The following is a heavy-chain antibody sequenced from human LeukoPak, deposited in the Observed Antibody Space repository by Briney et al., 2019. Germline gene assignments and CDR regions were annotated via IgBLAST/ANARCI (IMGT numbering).Heavy chain of an antibody. CDR1: GFSFNSYW. V-gene: IGHV3-7*03. CDR3: ARDRGLRYFDSFDF. D-gene: IGHD3-9*01. Sequence: PGGSLRLSCAASGFSFNSYWMSGVRQAPGKGLEWVAHIRKDGSDKYYLDSVKARFTISRDNVKNLVHLQMNGLRAEDTAVYYCARDRGLRYFDSFDFWGQGTRVTVSS. CDR2: IRKDGSDK. J-gene: IGHJ4*02.